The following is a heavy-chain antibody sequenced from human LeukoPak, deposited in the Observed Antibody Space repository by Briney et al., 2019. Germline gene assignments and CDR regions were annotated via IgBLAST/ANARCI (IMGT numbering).Heavy chain of an antibody. CDR1: GFTVSSNY. V-gene: IGHV3-13*01. J-gene: IGHJ4*02. Sequence: GGSLRLSCAASGFTVSSNYMHWVRQVTGKGLEWVSAIGVAGDTYYPDSVKGRFTISRENAKNSLYLQMNSLRAGDTAVYYCAGALVGRPGAAEYWGQGTLVTVSS. D-gene: IGHD4/OR15-4a*01. CDR3: AGALVGRPGAAEY. CDR2: IGVAGDT.